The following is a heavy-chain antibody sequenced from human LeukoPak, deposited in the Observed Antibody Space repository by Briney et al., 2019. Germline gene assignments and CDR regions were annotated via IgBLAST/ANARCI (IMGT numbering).Heavy chain of an antibody. V-gene: IGHV4-30-4*01. CDR3: ARDCSGGSCYGAFDI. D-gene: IGHD2-15*01. CDR2: IYDSGST. Sequence: SETLSLTCTVSGASIRSGDYYWSWIRQPPGNGLEWIGYIYDSGSTYYNPSLKSRITISVDTSENRFSLKLSSVTATDTAVYYCARDCSGGSCYGAFDIWGQGTMVTVSS. CDR1: GASIRSGDYY. J-gene: IGHJ3*02.